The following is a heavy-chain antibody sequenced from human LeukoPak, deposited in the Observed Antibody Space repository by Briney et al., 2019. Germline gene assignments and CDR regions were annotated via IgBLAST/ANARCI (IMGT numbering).Heavy chain of an antibody. Sequence: GGSLRLSCAASGFAFTNYAMNWVRLAPGKGLEWVSSISDSGGSTYYADSAKGRFTISRDNSKNTLYLQMDSLRAVDTAVYYCARDYADYVGFFFFDHWGQGTLVTVSS. CDR1: GFAFTNYA. D-gene: IGHD4-17*01. J-gene: IGHJ4*02. V-gene: IGHV3-23*01. CDR2: ISDSGGST. CDR3: ARDYADYVGFFFFDH.